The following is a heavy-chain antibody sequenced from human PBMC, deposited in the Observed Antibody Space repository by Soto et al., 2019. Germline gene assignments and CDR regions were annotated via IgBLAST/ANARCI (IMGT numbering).Heavy chain of an antibody. Sequence: SETLSLTCTVSGGSISSSSYYWGWIRQPPGKGLEWIGSIYYSGSTYYNPSLKSRVTISVDTSKNQFSLKLSSVTAADTAVYYCARPAVAGWFDPWGQGTLVTVSS. V-gene: IGHV4-39*01. CDR1: GGSISSSSYY. D-gene: IGHD2-15*01. CDR3: ARPAVAGWFDP. CDR2: IYYSGST. J-gene: IGHJ5*02.